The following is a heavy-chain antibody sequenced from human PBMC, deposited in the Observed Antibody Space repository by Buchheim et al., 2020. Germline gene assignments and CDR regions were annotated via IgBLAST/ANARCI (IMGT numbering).Heavy chain of an antibody. V-gene: IGHV3-48*03. D-gene: IGHD3-16*02. J-gene: IGHJ4*02. CDR1: GFTFSSYE. Sequence: EVQLVESGGGLVQPGGSLRLSCAASGFTFSSYEMNWVRQAPGKGLEWVSYISSSGGSMYYADFVRGRFTISRDNAKNSLYMQMNSLRAEDTAVYYCASLPRYSGSSRWGQGTL. CDR2: ISSSGGSM. CDR3: ASLPRYSGSSR.